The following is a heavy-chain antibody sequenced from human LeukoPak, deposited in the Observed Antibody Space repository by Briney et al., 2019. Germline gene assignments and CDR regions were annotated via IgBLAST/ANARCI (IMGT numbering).Heavy chain of an antibody. CDR3: ARLNIAARPEDY. D-gene: IGHD6-6*01. V-gene: IGHV4-39*01. J-gene: IGHJ4*02. Sequence: SETLSLTCTVSGGSISSSSYYWGWIRPPPGKGLEWSGSIYYSGSTYYNPSLKSRVTISVDTSKNQFSLKLSSVTAADTAVYYCARLNIAARPEDYWGQGTLVTVSS. CDR1: GGSISSSSYY. CDR2: IYYSGST.